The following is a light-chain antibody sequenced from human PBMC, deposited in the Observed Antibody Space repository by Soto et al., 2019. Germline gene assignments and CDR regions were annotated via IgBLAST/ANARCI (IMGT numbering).Light chain of an antibody. J-gene: IGKJ2*01. CDR1: QSISSSY. Sequence: EIVLTQSPGTLSLSPGERATLSCRASQSISSSYLAWYQQKPGQTPRLLIYAASSRATGIPDRFSGSGSGTDFTLTISRLELEDFAVDYCQQYGSSSYTFGQGTQLEIK. V-gene: IGKV3-20*01. CDR2: AAS. CDR3: QQYGSSSYT.